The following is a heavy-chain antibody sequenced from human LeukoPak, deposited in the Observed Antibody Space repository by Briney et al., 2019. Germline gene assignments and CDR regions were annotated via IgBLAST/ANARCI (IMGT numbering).Heavy chain of an antibody. CDR2: ISSSSSSYI. Sequence: PGGSLRLSCAASGFTFSSYSMNWVRQAPGKGLEWVSSISSSSSSYIYYADSVKGRFTISRDNAKNSLYLQMNSLRAEDTAVYYCARDRLDYYDSSGLDYWGQGTLVTVSS. V-gene: IGHV3-21*01. J-gene: IGHJ4*02. CDR3: ARDRLDYYDSSGLDY. CDR1: GFTFSSYS. D-gene: IGHD3-22*01.